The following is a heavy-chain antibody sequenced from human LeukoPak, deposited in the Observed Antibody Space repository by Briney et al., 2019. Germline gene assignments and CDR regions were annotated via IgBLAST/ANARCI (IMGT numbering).Heavy chain of an antibody. D-gene: IGHD1-26*01. CDR2: IYHSGTT. J-gene: IGHJ5*02. CDR1: GGSIYGGGYY. V-gene: IGHV4-30-2*01. Sequence: PSETQSLICTVSGGSIYGGGYYWSWIRQPPGKGLEWIGYIYHSGTTYYNPSLKSRVTISIDRSKNQFSLKLGSVTAADTAVYYCARARDTTSGSNWFDPWGQGTLVTVSS. CDR3: ARARDTTSGSNWFDP.